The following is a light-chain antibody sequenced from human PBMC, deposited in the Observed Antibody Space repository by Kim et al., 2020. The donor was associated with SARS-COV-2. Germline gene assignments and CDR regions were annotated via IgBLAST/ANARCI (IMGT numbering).Light chain of an antibody. Sequence: VPPGQTARITCSGDVLAKKYARWFQQKPGQAPVLVIYKDSERPSGIPERFSGSSSGTTVTLTISGAQVEDEADYYCYSAADNNLVFGGGTQLTVL. CDR1: VLAKKY. V-gene: IGLV3-27*01. J-gene: IGLJ3*02. CDR2: KDS. CDR3: YSAADNNLV.